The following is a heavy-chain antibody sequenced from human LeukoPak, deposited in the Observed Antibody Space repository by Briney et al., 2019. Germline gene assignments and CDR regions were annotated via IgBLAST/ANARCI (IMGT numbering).Heavy chain of an antibody. CDR3: ARGQLEPTFDY. V-gene: IGHV4-30-2*01. J-gene: IGHJ4*02. D-gene: IGHD1-1*01. CDR1: GGSISSGGYY. Sequence: SQTLSLTCTVSGGSISSGGYYWSWIRQPPGKGLEWIGYIYHSGSTYYNPSLKSRVTISVDRSKNQFSLKLSSVTAADTAVYYCARGQLEPTFDYWGQGTLVTVSS. CDR2: IYHSGST.